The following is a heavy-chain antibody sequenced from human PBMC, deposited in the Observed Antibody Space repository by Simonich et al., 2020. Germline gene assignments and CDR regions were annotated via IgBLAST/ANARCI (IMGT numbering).Heavy chain of an antibody. D-gene: IGHD1-1*01. CDR1: GYNFTSYW. CDR3: ARQLNDFDI. Sequence: AQLVQSGAEVKKPGESLKISCKGSGYNFTSYWIGWGRQMPGQGLEWMAIIYPGASDTRYSPSFQGKVTISADKSISTAYLQWSSLKASDTAMYYCARQLNDFDIWGQGTMVTVSS. J-gene: IGHJ3*02. V-gene: IGHV5-51*01. CDR2: IYPGASDT.